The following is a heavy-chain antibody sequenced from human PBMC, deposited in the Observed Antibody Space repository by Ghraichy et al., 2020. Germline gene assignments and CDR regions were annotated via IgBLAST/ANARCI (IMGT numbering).Heavy chain of an antibody. CDR2: ISSDGRTT. CDR1: GFTFNNYW. Sequence: GGSLRLSCAASGFTFNNYWMHWVRQAPGKGLVWVSLISSDGRTTRYADSVKGRFTISRDNDKCNLYLQMNSLRAEDTAVYSYVSAMALPGYWGQGTMVAVSS. J-gene: IGHJ4*02. V-gene: IGHV3-74*01. D-gene: IGHD5-18*01. CDR3: VSAMALPGY.